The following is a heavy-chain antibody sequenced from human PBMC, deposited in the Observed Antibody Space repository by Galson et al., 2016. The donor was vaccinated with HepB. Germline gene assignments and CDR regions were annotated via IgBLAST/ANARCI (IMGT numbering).Heavy chain of an antibody. D-gene: IGHD3/OR15-3a*01. V-gene: IGHV1-69*08. J-gene: IGHJ4*02. CDR2: IIPILGTP. CDR3: ARDFCTGDGGYETCYHGLAY. Sequence: SVKVSCKASGGTFNSYTLSWVRQAPGQGLEWMGGIIPILGTPNYAQKFRGRLTITADTSTTTAYVELTILRSDDTAVYYCARDFCTGDGGYETCYHGLAYWGQGTLSPSPQ. CDR1: GGTFNSYT.